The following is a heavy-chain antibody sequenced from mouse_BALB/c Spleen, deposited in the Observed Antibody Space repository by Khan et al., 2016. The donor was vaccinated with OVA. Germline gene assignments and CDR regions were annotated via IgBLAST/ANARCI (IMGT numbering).Heavy chain of an antibody. D-gene: IGHD1-1*01. CDR2: INPHIGET. Sequence: APLPPSGPALLHPASSLPISSPASVSSPLAYPLNRVIHSNGKSLEWIGRINPHIGETFYNQKFKGKATLTVDESSSTAHMELRSLASEDSAVYYCTRIYRSDFDYWGQGTTLTVSS. J-gene: IGHJ2*01. CDR3: TRIYRSDFDY. CDR1: VSSPLAYP. V-gene: IGHV1-20*02.